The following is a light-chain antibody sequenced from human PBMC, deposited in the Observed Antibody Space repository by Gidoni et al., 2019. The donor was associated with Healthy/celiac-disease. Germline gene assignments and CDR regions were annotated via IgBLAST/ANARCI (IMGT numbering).Light chain of an antibody. J-gene: IGKJ4*01. Sequence: DIQMTQPPSSLSASVGDRVNIPCRASQSISSYLNWYQQKPGKAPKLLIYAASSLQSGVPARFSGSGSGTDFTLTISSLQPEDFATYYCQQSYSTPLTFGGGTKVEIK. CDR1: QSISSY. V-gene: IGKV1-39*01. CDR3: QQSYSTPLT. CDR2: AAS.